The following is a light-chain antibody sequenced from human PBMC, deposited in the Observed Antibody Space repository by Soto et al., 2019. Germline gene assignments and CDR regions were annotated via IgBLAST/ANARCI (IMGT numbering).Light chain of an antibody. J-gene: IGLJ2*01. Sequence: QTVVTQPASVSGSPGQSITISCTGTSSDVGGYNYVSWYQQHPGKAPKLMIYEVSDRPSGVSNRFSGSKSGDTASLTISGLQAEDEASYFCSSYTTSSTMIFGGGTKLTVL. CDR1: SSDVGGYNY. CDR2: EVS. CDR3: SSYTTSSTMI. V-gene: IGLV2-14*01.